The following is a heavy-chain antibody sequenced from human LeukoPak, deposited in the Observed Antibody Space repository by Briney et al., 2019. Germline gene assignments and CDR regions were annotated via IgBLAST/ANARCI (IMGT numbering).Heavy chain of an antibody. Sequence: SETLSLTCTVFGGSISSGGYYWSWIRQHPGKGLEWIGYIYYSGSTYYNPSLKSRVTISVDTSKNQFSLKLSSVTAADTAVYYCARIVVGELSFPSYFDYWGQGTLVTVSS. D-gene: IGHD3-16*02. V-gene: IGHV4-31*03. CDR1: GGSISSGGYY. J-gene: IGHJ4*02. CDR3: ARIVVGELSFPSYFDY. CDR2: IYYSGST.